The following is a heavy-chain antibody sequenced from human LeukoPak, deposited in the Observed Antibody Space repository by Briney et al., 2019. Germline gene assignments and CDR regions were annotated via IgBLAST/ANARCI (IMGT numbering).Heavy chain of an antibody. D-gene: IGHD2-2*01. V-gene: IGHV3-74*01. CDR3: ARGGKLEPTAMPT. Sequence: GGSLRLSCVASGFTFRTYWMHSVRQVPGNGPVWLSRINPDGSSTTYADSVKGRFTISRDNAKNMLYLQINSLRVEDTAIYYCARGGKLEPTAMPTWGQGSLVTVSS. J-gene: IGHJ5*02. CDR1: GFTFRTYW. CDR2: INPDGSST.